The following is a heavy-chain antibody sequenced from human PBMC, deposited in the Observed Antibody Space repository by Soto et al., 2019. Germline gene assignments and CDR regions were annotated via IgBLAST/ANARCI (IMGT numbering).Heavy chain of an antibody. Sequence: GGSLRLSCAASGFTFSSYAMSWVRQAPGKGLEWVSAISGSGGSTYYADSVKGRFTISRDNSKNTLYLQMNSLRAEDTAVYYCANHKLRFLEWLPFDYWGQGTLVTVSS. J-gene: IGHJ4*02. CDR2: ISGSGGST. V-gene: IGHV3-23*01. CDR1: GFTFSSYA. CDR3: ANHKLRFLEWLPFDY. D-gene: IGHD3-3*01.